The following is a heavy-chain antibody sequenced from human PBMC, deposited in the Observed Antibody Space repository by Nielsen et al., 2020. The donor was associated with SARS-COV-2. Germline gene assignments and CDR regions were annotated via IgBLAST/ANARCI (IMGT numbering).Heavy chain of an antibody. CDR1: GFTFSSYS. D-gene: IGHD6-13*01. J-gene: IGHJ4*02. Sequence: GGSLRLSCAASGFTFSSYSMNWVRQAPGKGLEWVSSISSSSSYIYYADSVKGRFTISRDNAKNSLYLQMNSLRAEDTAVYYCARDPIAAAATAYYWGQGTLVTVSS. CDR2: ISSSSSYI. V-gene: IGHV3-21*01. CDR3: ARDPIAAAATAYY.